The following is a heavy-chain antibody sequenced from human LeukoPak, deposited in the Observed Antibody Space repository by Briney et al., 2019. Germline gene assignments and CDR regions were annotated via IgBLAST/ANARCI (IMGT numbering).Heavy chain of an antibody. J-gene: IGHJ4*02. V-gene: IGHV3-23*01. CDR2: ISGSGGST. CDR3: AKEARDGYKKDYFDY. CDR1: GFTFSSYA. Sequence: PGGSLRLSCAASGFTFSSYAMRWVRQAPGKWLGWVSAISGSGGSTYYADSVKGRFTISRDNSKNTLYLQMNSLRAEDTAVYYCAKEARDGYKKDYFDYWGQGTLVTVSS. D-gene: IGHD5-24*01.